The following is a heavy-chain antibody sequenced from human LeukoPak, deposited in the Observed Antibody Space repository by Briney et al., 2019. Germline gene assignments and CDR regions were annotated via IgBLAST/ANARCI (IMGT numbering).Heavy chain of an antibody. CDR1: GGSISSYY. CDR3: ARGLDYGDYRWTGSEVYDY. Sequence: PSETLSLTCTVSGGSISSYYWSWIRQPAGKGLEWIGRIYTSGSTNYNPSLKSRVTMSVDTSKNQFSLKLSSVTAADTAVYYCARGLDYGDYRWTGSEVYDYWGQGTLVTVSS. CDR2: IYTSGST. J-gene: IGHJ4*02. D-gene: IGHD4-17*01. V-gene: IGHV4-4*07.